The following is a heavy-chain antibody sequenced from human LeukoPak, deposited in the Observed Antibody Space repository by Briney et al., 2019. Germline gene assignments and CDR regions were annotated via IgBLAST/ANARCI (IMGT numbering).Heavy chain of an antibody. Sequence: PSETLSLTCTVSGGSITSYYCSWIRQSPGKRLEWIGYVYYSGNTNYNPSLKSRVTISVDTSKKQFSLKLTSVTAADTAVYYSAKTDGYFGYWGQGALVTVSS. D-gene: IGHD5-24*01. CDR3: AKTDGYFGY. V-gene: IGHV4-59*08. CDR2: VYYSGNT. J-gene: IGHJ4*02. CDR1: GGSITSYY.